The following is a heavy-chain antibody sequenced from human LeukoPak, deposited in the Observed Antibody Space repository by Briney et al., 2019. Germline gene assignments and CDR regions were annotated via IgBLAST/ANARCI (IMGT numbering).Heavy chain of an antibody. J-gene: IGHJ4*02. CDR1: GFTFSSYA. D-gene: IGHD4-23*01. V-gene: IGHV3-23*01. CDR2: ISGSGGST. Sequence: GGSLRLSCAASGFTFSSYAMSWVRQAPGKGLEWVSAISGSGGSTYYADSVKGRFTISRDNAKNSLYLQMNSLRAEDTAVYYCARIGGGKRQYYFDYWGQGTLVTVSS. CDR3: ARIGGGKRQYYFDY.